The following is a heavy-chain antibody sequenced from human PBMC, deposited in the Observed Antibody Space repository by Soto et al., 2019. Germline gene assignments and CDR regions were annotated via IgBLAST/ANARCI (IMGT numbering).Heavy chain of an antibody. CDR3: ARMRASVPFFDMFDY. CDR2: IFANDET. Sequence: QVTLKESGPVLVKPAETLTLTCNISGFSLSDIRLGVSWIRQHPGKALAWLAHIFANDETTYSPSLRTRVTSSRDTSKSQVALTMTNLDREDSGIYYCARMRASVPFFDMFDYWGQGALVTVSS. V-gene: IGHV2-26*03. J-gene: IGHJ4*02. CDR1: GFSLSDIRLG. D-gene: IGHD2-15*01.